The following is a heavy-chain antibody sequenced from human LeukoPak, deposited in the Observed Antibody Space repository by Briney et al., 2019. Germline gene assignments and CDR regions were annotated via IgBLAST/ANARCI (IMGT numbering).Heavy chain of an antibody. CDR3: ATTYSNSPFDY. Sequence: ASVKVSCKASGYTFTSYYMHWVRQAPGQGLEWMAIISPSSGSTTYAQRFQGRVTMTRDTSTSTVYMELSSLRSEDTALYYCATTYSNSPFDYWGQGTLVTVSS. V-gene: IGHV1-46*01. CDR1: GYTFTSYY. D-gene: IGHD6-6*01. CDR2: ISPSSGST. J-gene: IGHJ4*02.